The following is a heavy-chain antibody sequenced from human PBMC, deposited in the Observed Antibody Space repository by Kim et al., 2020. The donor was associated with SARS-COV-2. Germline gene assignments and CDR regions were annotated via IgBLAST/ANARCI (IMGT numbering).Heavy chain of an antibody. J-gene: IGHJ4*02. CDR2: INQDGSEK. CDR1: GFTFTSYC. CDR3: ARMLHNYAFDY. Sequence: GGSLRLSCAASGFTFTSYCLSWVRPAPGKGLEWVANINQDGSEKYYVDSVKGRFSISRDNAKNSLYLQMNSLRAEDTAVYYCARMLHNYAFDYWGQGTLVTVSS. D-gene: IGHD4-4*01. V-gene: IGHV3-7*03.